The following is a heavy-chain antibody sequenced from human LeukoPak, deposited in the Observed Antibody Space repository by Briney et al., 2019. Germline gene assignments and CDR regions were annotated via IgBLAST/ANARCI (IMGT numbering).Heavy chain of an antibody. Sequence: ASVKVSCKASGYTFTSYGISWVRQAPGQGLEWMGWISAYNGNTNYAQKLQGRVTMTTDTSTRTAYMELRSLRSEEPAVYYCARGDVEGYSYGLDYWGQGTLVTVSS. CDR2: ISAYNGNT. D-gene: IGHD5-18*01. CDR1: GYTFTSYG. J-gene: IGHJ4*02. V-gene: IGHV1-18*01. CDR3: ARGDVEGYSYGLDY.